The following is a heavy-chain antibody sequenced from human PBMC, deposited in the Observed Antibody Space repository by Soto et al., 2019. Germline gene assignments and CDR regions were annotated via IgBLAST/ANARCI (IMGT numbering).Heavy chain of an antibody. D-gene: IGHD3-3*02. Sequence: VQLVETGGGLIQPGGSLRLSCAASGFTVSGNLMSWVRQAPGKGLEWVSVIYSGGSTYYADSVKGRFTISRDTSKNTLYLQMNSMRAEDTAVYYCASRILVSDAFDIWGQGTMVTVSS. V-gene: IGHV3-53*02. CDR1: GFTVSGNL. J-gene: IGHJ3*02. CDR3: ASRILVSDAFDI. CDR2: IYSGGST.